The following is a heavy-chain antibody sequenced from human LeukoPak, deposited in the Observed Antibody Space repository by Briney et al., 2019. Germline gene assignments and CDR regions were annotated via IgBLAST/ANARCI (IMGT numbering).Heavy chain of an antibody. Sequence: GESLKISCKCSGYSFTSYWIGWVRQMPGKGLEWMGIIYPGDSDTRYSPSFQGQVTISADKSISTAYLQWSSLKASDTAMYYCARVYDYVWGSYRNFDAFDIWGQGTMVTVSS. CDR2: IYPGDSDT. CDR1: GYSFTSYW. V-gene: IGHV5-51*01. CDR3: ARVYDYVWGSYRNFDAFDI. D-gene: IGHD3-16*02. J-gene: IGHJ3*02.